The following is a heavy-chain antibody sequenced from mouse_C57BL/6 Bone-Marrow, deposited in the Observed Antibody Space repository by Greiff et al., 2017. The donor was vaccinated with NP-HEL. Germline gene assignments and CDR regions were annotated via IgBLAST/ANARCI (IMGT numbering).Heavy chain of an antibody. J-gene: IGHJ2*01. CDR2: IDPSDSYT. D-gene: IGHD3-1*01. CDR3: ASRPGLYYFDY. Sequence: QVQLQQSGAELVRPGTSVKLSCKASGYTFTSYWMHWVKQRPGQGLEWIGVIDPSDSYTNYNQKFKGKATLTVDTSSSTAYMQLSSLTSEDSAVYYCASRPGLYYFDYWGQGTTLTVSS. CDR1: GYTFTSYW. V-gene: IGHV1-59*01.